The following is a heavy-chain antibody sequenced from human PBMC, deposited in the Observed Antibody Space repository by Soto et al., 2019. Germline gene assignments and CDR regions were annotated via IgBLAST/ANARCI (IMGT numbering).Heavy chain of an antibody. J-gene: IGHJ4*02. CDR3: ARDRSTYDFWSGYYTGMVGY. V-gene: IGHV4-59*12. D-gene: IGHD3-3*01. Sequence: PSETLSLTCTVSGGSISSYYWSWIRQPPGKGLEWIGYIYYSGSTNYNPSLKSRVTISVDTSKNQFSLKLNSLRAEDTAVYYCARDRSTYDFWSGYYTGMVGYWGQGTLVTVSS. CDR2: IYYSGST. CDR1: GGSISSYY.